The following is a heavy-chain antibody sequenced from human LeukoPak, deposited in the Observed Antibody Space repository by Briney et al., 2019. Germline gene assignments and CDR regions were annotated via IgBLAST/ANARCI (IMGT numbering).Heavy chain of an antibody. CDR3: ARGPSTTVTHFDY. V-gene: IGHV1-69*04. J-gene: IGHJ4*02. CDR2: IIPILGIA. D-gene: IGHD4-17*01. CDR1: GGTFSSYA. Sequence: SVKVSCKASGGTFSSYAISWVRQAPGQGLEWMGRIIPILGIANYAQKFQGRVTITADKSTSTAYMELSSLRSEDTAVYYCARGPSTTVTHFDYWGQGTLVTVSS.